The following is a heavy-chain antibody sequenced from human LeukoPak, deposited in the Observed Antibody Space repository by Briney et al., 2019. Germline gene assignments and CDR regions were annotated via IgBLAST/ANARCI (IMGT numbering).Heavy chain of an antibody. J-gene: IGHJ6*02. CDR3: ETMVRGGSFYGMDV. Sequence: PGGSLRLSCAASGFTFSSYSMNWVRQAPGKGLEWVSSISSSSYIYYADSVKGRFTISRDNSKNTLYLQMNSLRAEDTAVYYCETMVRGGSFYGMDVWGQGTTVTVSS. CDR1: GFTFSSYS. D-gene: IGHD3-10*01. V-gene: IGHV3-21*04. CDR2: ISSSSYI.